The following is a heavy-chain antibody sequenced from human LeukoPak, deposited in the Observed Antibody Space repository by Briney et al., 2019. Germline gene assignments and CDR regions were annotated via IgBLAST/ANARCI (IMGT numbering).Heavy chain of an antibody. CDR1: GGSFSGYY. J-gene: IGHJ3*02. D-gene: IGHD3-10*01. CDR2: INHSGST. CDR3: ARERTLWFGEFHFDI. V-gene: IGHV4-34*01. Sequence: PSETLSLTCAVYGGSFSGYYWSWIRHPPGKGLEWIGEINHSGSTNYNPSLKSRVTISVDTSKNQFSLKLSSVTAADTAVYYCARERTLWFGEFHFDIWGQGTMVTVSS.